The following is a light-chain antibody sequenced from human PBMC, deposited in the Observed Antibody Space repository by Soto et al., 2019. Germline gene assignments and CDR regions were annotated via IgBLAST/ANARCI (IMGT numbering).Light chain of an antibody. Sequence: EIVLRQSPGTLSLSPGERATLSCRASQSVSSCYLAWYQQKPGQAPRLLIYGASSRATGIPDRFSGSGSGTDFTLTISRLEPEDFEVYYWQQYGSLPRTFGQGTKLEIK. J-gene: IGKJ1*01. CDR2: GAS. CDR3: QQYGSLPRT. CDR1: QSVSSCY. V-gene: IGKV3-20*01.